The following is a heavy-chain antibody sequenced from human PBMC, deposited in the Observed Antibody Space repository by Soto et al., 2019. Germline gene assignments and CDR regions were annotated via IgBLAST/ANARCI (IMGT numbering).Heavy chain of an antibody. D-gene: IGHD2-15*01. J-gene: IGHJ5*02. Sequence: GGSLRLSCAASGFTVSSKYMNWVRQAPGKGLEWVSIIWSAGLTYYADSVRGRFTISRDISKNILFLQMNNLRAEDSAIYYCARELPPDLWGQGALVTVSS. CDR2: IWSAGLT. CDR1: GFTVSSKY. V-gene: IGHV3-53*01. CDR3: ARELPPDL.